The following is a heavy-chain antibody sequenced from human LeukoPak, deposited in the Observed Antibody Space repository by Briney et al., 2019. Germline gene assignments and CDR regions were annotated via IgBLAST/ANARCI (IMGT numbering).Heavy chain of an antibody. V-gene: IGHV1-8*01. CDR1: GYTFTSYD. CDR3: ARGLGCSGGSCYSGWFDP. J-gene: IGHJ5*02. D-gene: IGHD2-15*01. Sequence: ASVKVSCKASGYTFTSYDINWVRQATGQGLEWVGWMNPNSGNTGYAQQFQGRVTLTRNSSISTAYMELSSLRSEDTAGYYCARGLGCSGGSCYSGWFDPWGQGTLVTVSS. CDR2: MNPNSGNT.